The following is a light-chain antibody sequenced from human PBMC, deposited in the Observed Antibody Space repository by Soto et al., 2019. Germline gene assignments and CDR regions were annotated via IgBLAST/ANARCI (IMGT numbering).Light chain of an antibody. CDR2: WAS. CDR3: QQYYSIPRT. CDR1: YSLLYSSNNKNY. J-gene: IGKJ1*01. Sequence: DIVMTQSPDSLAVSLGEKATINCKSSYSLLYSSNNKNYLAWYQQKPGQPPKLLFYWASTRESGVPDRFSASGSGTDFTLTISSLQAEDVAVYYCQQYYSIPRTFGQGTKV. V-gene: IGKV4-1*01.